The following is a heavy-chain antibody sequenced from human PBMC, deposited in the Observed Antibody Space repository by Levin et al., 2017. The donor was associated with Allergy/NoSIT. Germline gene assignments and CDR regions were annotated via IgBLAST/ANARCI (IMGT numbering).Heavy chain of an antibody. D-gene: IGHD4-23*01. V-gene: IGHV1-46*01. J-gene: IGHJ3*02. CDR1: GYTFTSYY. Sequence: ASVKVSCKASGYTFTSYYMHWVRQAPGQGLEWMGIINPSGGSTSYAQKFQGRVTMTRDTSTSTVYMELSSLRSEDTAVYYCARDRAFGGNSGDAFDIWGQGTMVTVSS. CDR2: INPSGGST. CDR3: ARDRAFGGNSGDAFDI.